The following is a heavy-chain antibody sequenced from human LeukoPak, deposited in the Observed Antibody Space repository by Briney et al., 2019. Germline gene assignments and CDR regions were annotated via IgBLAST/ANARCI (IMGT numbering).Heavy chain of an antibody. D-gene: IGHD6-6*01. V-gene: IGHV3-23*01. CDR1: GFTFSSYA. Sequence: GGSLRLSCAASGFTFSSYAMSWVPQAPGKGLEWVSAISGSGGSTYYADSVKGRFTISRDNSKNTLYLQMNSLIAEDTAVCYFPKDRYEYSSSSIYWRQGTQATVSS. CDR3: PKDRYEYSSSSIY. CDR2: ISGSGGST. J-gene: IGHJ4*02.